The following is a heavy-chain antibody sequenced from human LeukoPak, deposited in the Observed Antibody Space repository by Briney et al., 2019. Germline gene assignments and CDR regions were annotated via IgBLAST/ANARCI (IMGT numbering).Heavy chain of an antibody. CDR3: ARAVAVAGTGHFQH. CDR1: GGSISSYY. Sequence: SETLSLTCTVSGGSISSYYWSWIRQPPGKGLEWIGYIYYSGSTNYNPSLKSRVTISVDTSKNQFSLKLSSVTAADTAVYHCARAVAVAGTGHFQHWGQGTLVTVSS. D-gene: IGHD6-19*01. CDR2: IYYSGST. V-gene: IGHV4-59*01. J-gene: IGHJ1*01.